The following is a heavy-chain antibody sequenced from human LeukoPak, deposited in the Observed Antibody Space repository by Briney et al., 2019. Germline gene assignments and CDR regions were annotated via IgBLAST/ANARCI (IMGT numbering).Heavy chain of an antibody. J-gene: IGHJ4*02. CDR1: GFSLSTSGMR. D-gene: IGHD5-18*01. CDR3: ARLVDTAMYDY. V-gene: IGHV2-70*04. Sequence: SGPALVKPTQTLTLTCTFSGFSLSTSGMRGGWIRQPPGKALEWLARSDWDDDKFYSTSLKTRLTISKDTSKNQVVLTMTNMDPVDTATYYCARLVDTAMYDYWGQGTLVTVAT. CDR2: SDWDDDK.